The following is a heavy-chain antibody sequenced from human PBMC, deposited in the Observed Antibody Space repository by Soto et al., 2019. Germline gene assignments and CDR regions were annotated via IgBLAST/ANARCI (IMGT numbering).Heavy chain of an antibody. Sequence: GESLKISCKGSEYRFNSYWIGWVRQMPGKGLEWIGMIYPGDSDTTYNPSFQGQVTMSADKSISTAYLQWSSLKASDSATYYCARQLSNCAYVYYAMDVCGQGTTVTVSS. CDR1: EYRFNSYW. V-gene: IGHV5-51*01. CDR2: IYPGDSDT. J-gene: IGHJ6*02. CDR3: ARQLSNCAYVYYAMDV. D-gene: IGHD3-16*01.